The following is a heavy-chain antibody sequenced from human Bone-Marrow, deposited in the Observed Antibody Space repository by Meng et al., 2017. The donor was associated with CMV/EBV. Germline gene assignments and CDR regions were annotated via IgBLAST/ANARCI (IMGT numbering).Heavy chain of an antibody. CDR1: GFTFSSYW. V-gene: IGHV3-7*01. Sequence: GGSLRLSCAASGFTFSSYWMSWVRQAPGKGLEWVANIKQDGSEKYYVDSVKGRFTISRDNAKNSLYLQMNSLRAEDTAVYYCARASTYYYYGMNVWGQGTTATFPS. CDR2: IKQDGSEK. J-gene: IGHJ6*02. CDR3: ARASTYYYYGMNV.